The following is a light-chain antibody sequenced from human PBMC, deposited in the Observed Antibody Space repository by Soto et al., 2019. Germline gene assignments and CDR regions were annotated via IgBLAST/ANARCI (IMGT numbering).Light chain of an antibody. J-gene: IGKJ5*01. Sequence: DIQMTQSPSTLSASVGDRVTITCRASQSISTWLAWYQQKPGKAPNLLIYDASSLEGGVPSRFSGSGSGTEFTLTISSLQPDDFATYYCQQYNSYSITFGQGTRLEIK. CDR1: QSISTW. V-gene: IGKV1-5*01. CDR2: DAS. CDR3: QQYNSYSIT.